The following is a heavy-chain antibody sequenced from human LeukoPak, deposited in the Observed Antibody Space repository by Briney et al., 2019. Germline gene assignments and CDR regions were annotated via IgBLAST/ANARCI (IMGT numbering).Heavy chain of an antibody. CDR3: ARDAVVTPYYFDY. CDR1: GGTFSSYA. Sequence: SVKVSCKASGGTFSSYAISWVRQAPGQGLEWMGGIIPIFGTANYAQKFQGRVTITADESTSTAYMELSSLRSEDTAVYYCARDAVVTPYYFDYWGQGTLVTVSS. D-gene: IGHD4-23*01. J-gene: IGHJ4*02. CDR2: IIPIFGTA. V-gene: IGHV1-69*13.